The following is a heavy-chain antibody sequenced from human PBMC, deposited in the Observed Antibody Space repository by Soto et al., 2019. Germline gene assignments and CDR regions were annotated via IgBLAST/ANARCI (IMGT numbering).Heavy chain of an antibody. CDR3: ASRRDSYVPRELDD. V-gene: IGHV5-51*01. CDR2: IYPGDSDT. D-gene: IGHD5-18*01. J-gene: IGHJ4*02. CDR1: GDRLSSYW. Sequence: GASLKISCKGSGDRLSSYWIGGVRQMPGQGLEWMGIIYPGDSDTRYSPSFQGQVTISADKSISTAYLQWSSLKASDTAMYYCASRRDSYVPRELDDWAQGTLVTVSS.